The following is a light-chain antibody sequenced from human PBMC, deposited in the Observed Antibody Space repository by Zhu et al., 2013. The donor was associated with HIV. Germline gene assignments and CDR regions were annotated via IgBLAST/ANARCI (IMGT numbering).Light chain of an antibody. V-gene: IGKV2-40*01. CDR2: TLS. J-gene: IGKJ2*01. Sequence: DIVMTQSPLSLPVSPGEPAAISCRSSQSLLYSDGNNYLDWYVVRPGQPPQLLIYTLSYRASGVPDRFSGSGSGTDFTLKISRVEAEDVGVYHCMQALQTPYTFGQGTKLEIK. CDR3: MQALQTPYT. CDR1: QSLLYSDGNNY.